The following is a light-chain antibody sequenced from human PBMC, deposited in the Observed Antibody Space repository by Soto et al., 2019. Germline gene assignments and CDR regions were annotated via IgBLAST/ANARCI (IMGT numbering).Light chain of an antibody. V-gene: IGLV2-8*01. Sequence: QSALTQPPSASGSPGQSVTISCTGTSSDVGTYNSVSWYQQHPGKAPKLMMYEVTKRPAGVPDRFSGSKSGNTASLTVSGLHAEDEDDYYCSSYAGTHIVFGIGTKVTVL. CDR2: EVT. J-gene: IGLJ1*01. CDR1: SSDVGTYNS. CDR3: SSYAGTHIV.